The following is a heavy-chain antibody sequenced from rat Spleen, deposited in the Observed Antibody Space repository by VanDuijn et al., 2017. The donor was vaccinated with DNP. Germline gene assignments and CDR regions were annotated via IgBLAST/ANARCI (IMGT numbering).Heavy chain of an antibody. CDR2: IGSPAYAP. Sequence: EVQLVESGGGLVQPGRSLKLSCAASGFTFSAYYVAWVRQAPAKGLEWVAYIGSPAYAPYYDDSVKGRFTISRDNAKSSLYLQMDSLRSEDTATYYCTTYYGYNWFAYWGQGTLVTVSS. CDR3: TTYYGYNWFAY. D-gene: IGHD1-7*01. CDR1: GFTFSAYY. V-gene: IGHV5-20*01. J-gene: IGHJ3*01.